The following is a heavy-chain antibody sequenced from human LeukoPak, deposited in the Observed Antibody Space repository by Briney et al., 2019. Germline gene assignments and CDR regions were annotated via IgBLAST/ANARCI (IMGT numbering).Heavy chain of an antibody. Sequence: SETLSLTCAVYGGSFSGPFWSWIRQSPEKGLEWIGEINESGNTNYNPSLRSRVTISIDTSRYHFSLELRSVTAADTAVYFCAGDGTDCGGDCYSEKWGQGTLVTVSS. CDR2: INESGNT. D-gene: IGHD2-21*02. V-gene: IGHV4-34*01. J-gene: IGHJ4*02. CDR1: GGSFSGPF. CDR3: AGDGTDCGGDCYSEK.